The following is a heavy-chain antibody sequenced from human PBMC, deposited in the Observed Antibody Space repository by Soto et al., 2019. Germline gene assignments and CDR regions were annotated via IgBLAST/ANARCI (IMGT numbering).Heavy chain of an antibody. CDR3: AKAYCISTSCPKAYYFDY. D-gene: IGHD2-2*01. V-gene: IGHV3-9*01. CDR1: GFTFSSYG. Sequence: SLRLSCAASGFTFSSYGMSWVRQAPGKGLEWVSGISWNSGSIGYADSVKGRFTISRDNAKNSLYLQMNSLRAEDTALYYCAKAYCISTSCPKAYYFDYWGQGTLVTVSS. CDR2: ISWNSGSI. J-gene: IGHJ4*02.